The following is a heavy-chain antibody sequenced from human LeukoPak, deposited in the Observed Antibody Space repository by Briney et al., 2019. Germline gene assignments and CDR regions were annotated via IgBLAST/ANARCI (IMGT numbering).Heavy chain of an antibody. Sequence: ASVTVSCKASGYTFTSYDINWVRQAPGQGLEWMGWMNPNSGNTGYAQKFQGRVTMTRNTSISTAYMELSSLRSEDTAVYYCARSLSSSGRLFYYYYYMDVWGKGTTVTVSS. CDR3: ARSLSSSGRLFYYYYYMDV. CDR2: MNPNSGNT. D-gene: IGHD6-6*01. V-gene: IGHV1-8*01. CDR1: GYTFTSYD. J-gene: IGHJ6*03.